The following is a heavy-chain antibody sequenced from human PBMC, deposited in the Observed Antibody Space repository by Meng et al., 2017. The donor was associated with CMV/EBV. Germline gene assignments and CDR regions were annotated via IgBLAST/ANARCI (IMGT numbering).Heavy chain of an antibody. CDR3: AHRRSGYSSAYNWNAGIFDY. CDR2: IYWDEDK. Sequence: GVGVGWSRQTQGKDLEWLALIYWDEDKRYNSYLRNRLTITKDTSKNLVVLTMTNVDPADTATYHCAHRRSGYSSAYNWNAGIFDYWGQGTLVTVSS. D-gene: IGHD1-20*01. CDR1: GVG. V-gene: IGHV2-5*02. J-gene: IGHJ4*02.